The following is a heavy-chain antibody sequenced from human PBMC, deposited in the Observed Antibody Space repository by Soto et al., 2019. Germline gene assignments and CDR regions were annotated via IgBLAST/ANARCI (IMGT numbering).Heavy chain of an antibody. CDR1: GYTFTSYA. CDR3: ARDEDCSGGSCYAGWFDY. J-gene: IGHJ4*02. CDR2: INADNGNT. Sequence: ASVKVSCKASGYTFTSYAMYWVRQAPGQRLEWMGWINADNGNTKYSQKFQGRVTITRDTSASTAYMELSSLRSEDTAVYYCARDEDCSGGSCYAGWFDYWGQGTLLTVYS. V-gene: IGHV1-3*01. D-gene: IGHD2-15*01.